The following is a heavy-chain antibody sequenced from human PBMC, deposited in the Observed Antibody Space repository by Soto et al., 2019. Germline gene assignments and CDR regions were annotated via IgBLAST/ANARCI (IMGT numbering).Heavy chain of an antibody. J-gene: IGHJ5*02. CDR3: ARELFGRSVWFDP. CDR2: TYYSGGT. CDR1: GGSISSYY. V-gene: IGHV4-59*01. D-gene: IGHD3-10*01. Sequence: ASETLSLTCTVSGGSISSYYWSWIRQPPGKGLEWIGYTYYSGGTNYNPSLKSRVTISVDTSKNQFSLKLSSVTAADTAVYYCARELFGRSVWFDPWGQGTLVTVSS.